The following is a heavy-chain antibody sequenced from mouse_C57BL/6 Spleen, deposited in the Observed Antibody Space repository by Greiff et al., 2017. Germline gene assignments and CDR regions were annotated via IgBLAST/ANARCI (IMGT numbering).Heavy chain of an antibody. CDR1: GYTFTSYW. Sequence: QVQLQQPGAELVKPGASVKLSCKASGYTFTSYWMHWVKQRPGRGLEWIGRIDPNSGGTKYNEKFKSKATLTVDKPSSTAYMQLSSLTSGDSAVYYCAREGTTRSYFDYWGQGTTLTVSS. V-gene: IGHV1-72*01. CDR3: AREGTTRSYFDY. D-gene: IGHD1-1*01. J-gene: IGHJ2*01. CDR2: IDPNSGGT.